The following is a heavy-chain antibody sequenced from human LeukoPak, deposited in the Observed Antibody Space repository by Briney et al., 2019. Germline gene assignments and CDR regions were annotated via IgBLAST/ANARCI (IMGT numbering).Heavy chain of an antibody. V-gene: IGHV4-4*02. D-gene: IGHD3-22*01. CDR2: IYHSGST. CDR1: GGSISSSNW. Sequence: PSGTLSLTCAVSGGSISSSNWWSWVRQPPGKGLEWIGEIYHSGSTNYNPSLKSRVTISVDKSKNQFSLKLSSVTAADTAVYYCARATYYYDSSGYFAGGTNWFDPWGQGTLVTVSS. CDR3: ARATYYYDSSGYFAGGTNWFDP. J-gene: IGHJ5*02.